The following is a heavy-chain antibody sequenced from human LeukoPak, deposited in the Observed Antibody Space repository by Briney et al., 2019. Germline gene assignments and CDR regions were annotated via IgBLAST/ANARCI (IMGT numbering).Heavy chain of an antibody. J-gene: IGHJ4*02. CDR2: IYSGGST. V-gene: IGHV3-53*01. CDR3: AREEQWLQLDY. Sequence: GGSLRLSCAASGVTVSSNYMSWVRQAPGKGLEWVSVIYSGGSTYYADSVKGRFTISRDNSKNTLYLQMNSLRAEDTAVYYCAREEQWLQLDYWGQGTLVTVSS. CDR1: GVTVSSNY. D-gene: IGHD6-19*01.